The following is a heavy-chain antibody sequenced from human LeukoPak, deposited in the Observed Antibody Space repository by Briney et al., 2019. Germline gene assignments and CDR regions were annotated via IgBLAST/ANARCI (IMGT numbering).Heavy chain of an antibody. CDR1: GGSISSYY. CDR3: AREGGSGWDY. D-gene: IGHD6-19*01. V-gene: IGHV4-59*01. J-gene: IGHJ4*02. CDR2: VYYSGST. Sequence: PSETLSLTCTVSGGSISSYYWSWIRQPPGKGLEWIGYVYYSGSTNYNPSLKSRVTISVDTSKNQFSLKLSSVTAADTAVYYCAREGGSGWDYWGQGTLVTVSS.